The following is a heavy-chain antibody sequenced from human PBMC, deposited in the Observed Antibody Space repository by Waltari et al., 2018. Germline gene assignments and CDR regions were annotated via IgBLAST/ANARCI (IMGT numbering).Heavy chain of an antibody. CDR1: GYTFTGYY. V-gene: IGHV1-2*02. Sequence: QVQLVQSGAEVKKPGASVKVSCKASGYTFTGYYMHWVRQAPGQGLEWMGWINPNSGGTNYAQKFQGRVTMTRDTSISTAYMELSRLRADETAVYYCARDSGSYSFLADYWGQGTLVTVSS. CDR2: INPNSGGT. D-gene: IGHD1-26*01. J-gene: IGHJ4*02. CDR3: ARDSGSYSFLADY.